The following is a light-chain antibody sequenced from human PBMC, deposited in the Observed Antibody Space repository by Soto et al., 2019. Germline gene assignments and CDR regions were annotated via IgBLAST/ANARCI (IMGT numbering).Light chain of an antibody. CDR1: QSITRN. CDR3: QQYGSSPTWT. J-gene: IGKJ1*01. Sequence: ERAMTKSQATLSVSPGERAKLYCRASQSITRNLAWYQQSPGQAPRLLIYGASTRASGIPDRFSGSGSGADFTLTISRLEPEDFAVYDCQQYGSSPTWTGGQGTKAAIK. CDR2: GAS. V-gene: IGKV3-20*01.